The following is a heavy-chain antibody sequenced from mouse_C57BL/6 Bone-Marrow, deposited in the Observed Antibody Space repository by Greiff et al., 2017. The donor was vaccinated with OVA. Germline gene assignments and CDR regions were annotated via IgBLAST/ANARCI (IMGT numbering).Heavy chain of an antibody. D-gene: IGHD1-1*01. J-gene: IGHJ1*03. CDR2: IDPNSGGT. V-gene: IGHV1-72*01. CDR1: FFPFPIYL. Sequence: PLPQPWALLFPPVSSFPLSFPSSFFPFPIYLLLFFPPFPCPFLAWIGRIDPNSGGTKYNEKFKSKATLTVDKPSSTAYMQLSSLTSEDSAVYYCARGDYYGSSPRFDVWGTGTTVTVSS. CDR3: ARGDYYGSSPRFDV.